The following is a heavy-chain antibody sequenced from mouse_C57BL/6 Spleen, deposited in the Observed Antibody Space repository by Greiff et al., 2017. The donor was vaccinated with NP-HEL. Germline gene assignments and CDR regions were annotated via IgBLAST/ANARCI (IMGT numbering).Heavy chain of an antibody. CDR2: INPSTGGT. Sequence: EVQLKESGPELVKPGASVKISCKASGYSFTGYYMNWVKQSPEKSLEWIGEINPSTGGTTYNQKFKAKATLTVDKSSSTAYMQLKSLTSEDSEVYYCERFPFITTVVADYAMDYWGQGTSVTVSS. J-gene: IGHJ4*01. D-gene: IGHD1-1*01. V-gene: IGHV1-42*01. CDR1: GYSFTGYY. CDR3: ERFPFITTVVADYAMDY.